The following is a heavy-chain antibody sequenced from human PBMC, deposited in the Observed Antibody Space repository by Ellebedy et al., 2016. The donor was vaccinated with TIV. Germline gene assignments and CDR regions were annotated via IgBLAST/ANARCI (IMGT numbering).Heavy chain of an antibody. J-gene: IGHJ6*02. CDR1: GFTFSASG. CDR2: ISSGGIT. D-gene: IGHD1-1*01. Sequence: GESLKISCSASGFTFSASGMTWARQAPGKGLEWVSGISSGGITYYADAGRGRFTISRDNSKNTLYLQMNSLRAEDTATYYCVKGSGTMDVWGQGTTVTVSS. V-gene: IGHV3-23*01. CDR3: VKGSGTMDV.